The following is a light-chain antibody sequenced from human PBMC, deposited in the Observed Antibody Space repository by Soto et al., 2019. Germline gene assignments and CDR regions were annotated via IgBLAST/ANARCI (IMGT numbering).Light chain of an antibody. Sequence: QAVVTQPASVSGSPGQSITISCTGTSSNVGSYDLVSWYQQHPGEAPKLMIYEGTKRPSGVSNRFSGSKSANTASLTISGLQPEDAADYYCCSYARSDTMIFGGGTKLTVL. V-gene: IGLV2-23*01. CDR2: EGT. CDR1: SSNVGSYDL. J-gene: IGLJ2*01. CDR3: CSYARSDTMI.